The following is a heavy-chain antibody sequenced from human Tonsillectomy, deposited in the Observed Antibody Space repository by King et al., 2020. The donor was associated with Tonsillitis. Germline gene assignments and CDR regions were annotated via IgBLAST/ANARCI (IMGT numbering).Heavy chain of an antibody. CDR2: ITPYNGNT. CDR3: ATSIVVVTSLDY. J-gene: IGHJ4*02. CDR1: GYTFTSYG. D-gene: IGHD2-21*02. Sequence: QLVQSGAEVKKPGASVKVSCKTSGYTFTSYGIGWVRQAPGQGLEWMGWITPYNGNTNYAQKLQGRVTMTTDTSTSTAYMELRSLRSDDTAVYYCATSIVVVTSLDYWGQGTLVTVSS. V-gene: IGHV1-18*04.